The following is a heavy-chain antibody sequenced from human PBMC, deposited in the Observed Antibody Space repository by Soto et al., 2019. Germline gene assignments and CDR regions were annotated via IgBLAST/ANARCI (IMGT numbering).Heavy chain of an antibody. CDR3: LKEEGIEAIDV. CDR1: GFTFSRNT. D-gene: IGHD3-3*02. Sequence: KPGGSLRLSCVTSGFTFSRNTMNWVRQAPGKGLEWVASITSSGSYVYYADSVKGRFSASRDNAKNSLSLQMDSLRPDDTAIYFCLKEEGIEAIDVWGQVTTVTVS. V-gene: IGHV3-21*01. CDR2: ITSSGSYV. J-gene: IGHJ6*02.